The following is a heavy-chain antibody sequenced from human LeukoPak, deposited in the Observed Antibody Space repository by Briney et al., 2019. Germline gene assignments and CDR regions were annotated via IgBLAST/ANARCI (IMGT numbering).Heavy chain of an antibody. Sequence: ASVKVSCKASGYTFSGTGWYLYWLRQAPGQGLECMGWIHPNNGDTAYAQKFEGRVAMTRDASISTAYMELRRLRPDDTAVYFCARDGPAQMVDLDYWGQGTLVTVSS. CDR2: IHPNNGDT. D-gene: IGHD3-10*01. V-gene: IGHV1-2*02. J-gene: IGHJ4*02. CDR1: GYTFSGTGWY. CDR3: ARDGPAQMVDLDY.